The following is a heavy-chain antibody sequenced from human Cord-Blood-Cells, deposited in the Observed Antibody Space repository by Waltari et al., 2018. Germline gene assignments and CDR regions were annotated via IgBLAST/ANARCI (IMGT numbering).Heavy chain of an antibody. CDR2: IIGSGGST. V-gene: IGHV3-23*04. J-gene: IGHJ3*02. Sequence: EVQLVESGGGLVQPGGSLRLSCAASGFTFSSYAMSWVRQAPGKGLDWVSAIIGSGGSTYYADSVKGRFTISRDNSKNTLYLQMNSLRAEDTAVYYCAKLRRAAVDAFDIWGQGTMVTVSS. CDR3: AKLRRAAVDAFDI. CDR1: GFTFSSYA.